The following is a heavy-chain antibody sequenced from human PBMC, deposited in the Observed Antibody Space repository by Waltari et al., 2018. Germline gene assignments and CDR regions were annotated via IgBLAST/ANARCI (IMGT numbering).Heavy chain of an antibody. CDR1: GFTFSNTG. J-gene: IGHJ4*02. CDR3: TTDQGDSYTFYSFDY. Sequence: EVQLVESGGGLVNPGGSLRLSCAASGFTFSNTGMDWVRQAPGKGLEWIARIKTQSDGGGATYYAAPVTGRFTVSRDDSKNMLYLQMSSLKTEDTAMYYCTTDQGDSYTFYSFDYWGQGTLVTVSS. D-gene: IGHD3-16*02. CDR2: IKTQSDGGGAT. V-gene: IGHV3-15*01.